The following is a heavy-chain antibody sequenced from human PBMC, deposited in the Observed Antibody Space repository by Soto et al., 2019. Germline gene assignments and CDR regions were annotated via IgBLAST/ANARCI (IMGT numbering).Heavy chain of an antibody. CDR2: TSFDGSHE. CDR1: GFTFSSYE. CDR3: AKSPSKARDYEVLAGYSGYFDS. J-gene: IGHJ4*02. Sequence: PGGSLRLSCAASGFTFSSYEMNWVRQAPGKGLEWVAVTSFDGSHEYYAASAKGRFTISRDNSKNMLLLQMDNVRAEDTAVYYCAKSPSKARDYEVLAGYSGYFDSWGLGTLVTVSS. V-gene: IGHV3-30*18. D-gene: IGHD3-9*01.